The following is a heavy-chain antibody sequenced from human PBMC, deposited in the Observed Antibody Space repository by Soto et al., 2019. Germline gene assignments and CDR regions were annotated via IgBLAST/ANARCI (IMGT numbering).Heavy chain of an antibody. J-gene: IGHJ4*02. V-gene: IGHV3-30-3*01. CDR1: GFTFSSYA. CDR3: ARDEQLALDY. Sequence: QVQLVESGGGVVQPGRSLRLSCAASGFTFSSYAMHWVRQAPGKGLEWVAVISYDGSNKYYADSVKGRFTISRDNSKDTLDLQMNSLRAEDTAVYYCARDEQLALDYWGQGTLVTVSS. D-gene: IGHD6-6*01. CDR2: ISYDGSNK.